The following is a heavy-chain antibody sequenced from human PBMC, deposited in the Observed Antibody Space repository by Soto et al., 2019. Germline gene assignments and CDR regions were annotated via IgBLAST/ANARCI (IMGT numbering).Heavy chain of an antibody. V-gene: IGHV1-8*02. CDR3: ARGSLECSSTSCYEY. Sequence: ALLKVSCKTSGGTNSSYTISWVRKKKEQGPEWMGWMNPNSGNTGYAQKFQGRVTMTRSTSISTAYMELSSLRSEDTAVYYCARGSLECSSTSCYEYWGQGTLVTVSS. J-gene: IGHJ4*02. CDR1: GGTNSSYT. D-gene: IGHD2-2*01. CDR2: MNPNSGNT.